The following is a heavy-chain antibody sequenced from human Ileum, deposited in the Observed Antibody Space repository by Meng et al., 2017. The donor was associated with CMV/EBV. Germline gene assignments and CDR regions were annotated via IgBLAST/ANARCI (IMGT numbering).Heavy chain of an antibody. CDR3: VRQVVAASFDY. V-gene: IGHV4-30-4*08. J-gene: IGHJ4*02. CDR2: IYYSGSP. CDR1: GGSITSGNYY. Sequence: QVQLQESGPGLVKPSQTLSLTCTVSGGSITSGNYYWSWSRQPPGRGLEWIGYIYYSGSPYYKPSLKSRVTISLDTSKNQFSLNLRSVTATDSAVYYCVRQVVAASFDYWGQGALVTVSS. D-gene: IGHD2-15*01.